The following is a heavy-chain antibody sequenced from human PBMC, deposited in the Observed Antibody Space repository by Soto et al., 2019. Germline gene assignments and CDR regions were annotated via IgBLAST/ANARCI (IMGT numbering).Heavy chain of an antibody. CDR2: ISYDGSNK. J-gene: IGHJ4*02. D-gene: IGHD1-1*01. Sequence: QVQLVESGGGVVQPGRSLRLSCAASGFTFSSYAMHWVRQAPGKGLEWVAVISYDGSNKYYADSVKGRFTISRDNSKNTLYLQMNSLRAEDTAVYYCARAPGNWNLYYFDYWGQGTLVTVSS. CDR3: ARAPGNWNLYYFDY. CDR1: GFTFSSYA. V-gene: IGHV3-30-3*01.